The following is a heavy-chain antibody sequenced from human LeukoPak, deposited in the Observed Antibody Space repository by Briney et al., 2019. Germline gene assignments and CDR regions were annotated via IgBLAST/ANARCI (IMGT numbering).Heavy chain of an antibody. V-gene: IGHV4-39*07. CDR2: VYYGRTT. J-gene: IGHJ4*02. D-gene: IGHD3-22*01. Sequence: SETLSLTCTVSAASFISSSHHWGWIRQSPGKGLEWIGTVYYGRTTYYNPSLKSRVTISVDTSKNQFSLKLSSVTAADTAVYYCARGYLGYDSSGFYLDYWGQGTLVTVSS. CDR1: AASFISSSHH. CDR3: ARGYLGYDSSGFYLDY.